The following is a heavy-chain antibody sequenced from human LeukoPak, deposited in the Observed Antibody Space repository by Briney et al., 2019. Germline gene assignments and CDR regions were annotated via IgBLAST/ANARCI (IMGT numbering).Heavy chain of an antibody. CDR1: GGSISTSSYY. Sequence: SETLSLTCTVSGGSISTSSYYWGWIRQPPGKGPECIGNIYYSGSTYYNPSLKSRVTISVDTSKNQFSLKLSSVTAADTAVYYCARDRAVAGTKFDYWGQGTLVTVSS. V-gene: IGHV4-39*07. J-gene: IGHJ4*02. D-gene: IGHD6-19*01. CDR2: IYYSGST. CDR3: ARDRAVAGTKFDY.